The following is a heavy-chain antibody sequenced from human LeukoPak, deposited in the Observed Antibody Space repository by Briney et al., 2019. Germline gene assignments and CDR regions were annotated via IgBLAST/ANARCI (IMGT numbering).Heavy chain of an antibody. D-gene: IGHD2-21*02. J-gene: IGHJ4*02. CDR1: GYTFTSYY. CDR2: INPSGGST. CDR3: ASGDLAYCGGGCYSPAFDY. Sequence: ASVKVSCKASGYTFTSYYMHWARQAPGQGLEWMGIINPSGGSTSYAQKFQGRVTMTRDTSTSTVYMELSSLRSEDTAVYYCASGDLAYCGGGCYSPAFDYWGQGTLVTVSS. V-gene: IGHV1-46*01.